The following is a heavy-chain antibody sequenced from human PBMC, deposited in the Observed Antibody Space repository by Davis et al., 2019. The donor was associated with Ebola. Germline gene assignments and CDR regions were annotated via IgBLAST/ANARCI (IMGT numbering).Heavy chain of an antibody. CDR1: GFTFSSYA. D-gene: IGHD3-22*01. J-gene: IGHJ4*02. Sequence: PGGSLRLSCAASGFTFSSYAMHWVRQAPGKGLEWVAVISYDGSNKYYADSVKGRFTISRDNSKNTLYLQMNSLRAEDTAVYYCAREEMADSSGSYDYWGQGTLVTVSS. V-gene: IGHV3-30-3*01. CDR3: AREEMADSSGSYDY. CDR2: ISYDGSNK.